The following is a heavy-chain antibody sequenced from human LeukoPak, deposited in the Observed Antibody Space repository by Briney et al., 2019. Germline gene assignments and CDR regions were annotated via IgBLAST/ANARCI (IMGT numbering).Heavy chain of an antibody. V-gene: IGHV4-34*01. Sequence: PSETLSLTCAVYGGSFSGYYWSWIRQPPGKGLEWIGEINHSGSTYYNPSLKSRVTISVDTSKNQFSLKLSSVTAADTAVYYCARWDLILMVYVDWGQGTLVTVSP. CDR2: INHSGST. J-gene: IGHJ4*02. CDR1: GGSFSGYY. D-gene: IGHD2-8*01. CDR3: ARWDLILMVYVD.